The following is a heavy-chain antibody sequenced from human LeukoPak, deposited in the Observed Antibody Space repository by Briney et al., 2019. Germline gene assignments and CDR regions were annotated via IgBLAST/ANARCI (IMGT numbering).Heavy chain of an antibody. CDR2: VSDSGGST. CDR1: GLTFSSYA. V-gene: IGHV3-23*01. Sequence: GGSLRLSCAASGLTFSSYAMSWVRQAPGKWLDWVSTVSDSGGSTYYADSVKGRFTVSRDNSRDTLYLQMNSLRAEDTAVYYCAKGHSAHGTGFDYWGQGTLVTVSS. D-gene: IGHD1-26*01. CDR3: AKGHSAHGTGFDY. J-gene: IGHJ4*02.